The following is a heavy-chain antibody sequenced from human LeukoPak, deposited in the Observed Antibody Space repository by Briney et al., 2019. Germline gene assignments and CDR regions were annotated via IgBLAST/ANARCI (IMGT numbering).Heavy chain of an antibody. CDR3: ARDIPHDYGDY. Sequence: GGSLRLSCAASGFTFSSYEMNWVRQAPGKGLEWVSYISSSGSTIYYADSVKGRFTISRDNAKNSLYLQMNSLRAEDTAVYYCARDIPHDYGDYWGQGTLVTVSS. CDR1: GFTFSSYE. CDR2: ISSSGSTI. J-gene: IGHJ4*02. V-gene: IGHV3-48*03.